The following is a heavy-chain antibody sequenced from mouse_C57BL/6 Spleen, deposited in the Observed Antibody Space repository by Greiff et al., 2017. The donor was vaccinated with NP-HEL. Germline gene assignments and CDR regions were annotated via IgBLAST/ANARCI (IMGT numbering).Heavy chain of an antibody. Sequence: EVMLVESGEGLVKPGGSLKLSCAASGFTFSSYAMSWVRQTPEKRLEWVAYISSGGDYIYYADTVKGRFTISRDNARNTLYLQMSSLKSEDTAMYYCTRDITTVVGYWYFDVWGTGSTVTVSS. V-gene: IGHV5-9-1*02. D-gene: IGHD1-1*01. CDR2: ISSGGDYI. J-gene: IGHJ1*03. CDR1: GFTFSSYA. CDR3: TRDITTVVGYWYFDV.